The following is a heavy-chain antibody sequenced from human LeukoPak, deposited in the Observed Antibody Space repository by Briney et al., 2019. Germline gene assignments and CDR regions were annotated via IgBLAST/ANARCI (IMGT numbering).Heavy chain of an antibody. V-gene: IGHV4-34*01. CDR1: GGSFSDYY. CDR2: INHSGST. J-gene: IGHJ4*03. D-gene: IGHD2-2*01. CDR3: ARYECSSTSCFFDY. Sequence: PSETLSLTCAVYGGSFSDYYWSWIRQPPGKGLEWIGEINHSGSTNYSPSLKSRVTISVDTSKNQFSLKLSSVTAADTAVYYCARYECSSTSCFFDYWGQGILVTVSS.